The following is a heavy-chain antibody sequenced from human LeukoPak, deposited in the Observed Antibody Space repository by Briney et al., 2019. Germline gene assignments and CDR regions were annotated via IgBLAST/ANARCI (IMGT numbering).Heavy chain of an antibody. D-gene: IGHD1-26*01. CDR1: GGSISSYY. CDR2: IYYSGST. V-gene: IGHV4-59*08. CDR3: ASSGSSPLDY. J-gene: IGHJ4*02. Sequence: SETLSLTCTVSGGSISSYYWSWIRQPPGKGLEWIGNIYYSGSTNYNPSLKSGVTISVDTSKNQFSLKLRSVTAADTAVYYCASSGSSPLDYWGQGTLVTVSS.